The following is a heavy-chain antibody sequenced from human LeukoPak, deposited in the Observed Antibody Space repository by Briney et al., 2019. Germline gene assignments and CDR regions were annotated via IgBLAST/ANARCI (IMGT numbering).Heavy chain of an antibody. Sequence: KPGGSLRLSCAAPGFTFSTYAMSWVRQAPGKGLEWVGRIISKTDGGTIDYAAPVKGRFTFSRDDSNNTLFLQMNSLKTEDSAVYYCTTVLEQWLVVGYYWGQGALVTVSS. V-gene: IGHV3-15*01. D-gene: IGHD6-19*01. CDR2: IISKTDGGTI. CDR3: TTVLEQWLVVGYY. J-gene: IGHJ4*02. CDR1: GFTFSTYA.